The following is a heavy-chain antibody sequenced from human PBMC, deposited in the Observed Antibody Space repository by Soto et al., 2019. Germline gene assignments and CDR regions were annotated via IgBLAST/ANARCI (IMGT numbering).Heavy chain of an antibody. D-gene: IGHD3-3*01. V-gene: IGHV3-7*01. CDR1: GFTFGNYW. CDR3: VRDLVKTTIGAEY. J-gene: IGHJ4*02. Sequence: EVQLVESGGGMVQPGESLRLSCAASGFTFGNYWMSWVRQVPGKGLEWVANINRDGSDQFYVGSMRGRFTISRDNAKSSLYLQMNGLRGEDTAVYYCVRDLVKTTIGAEYWGPGTQVTVSS. CDR2: INRDGSDQ.